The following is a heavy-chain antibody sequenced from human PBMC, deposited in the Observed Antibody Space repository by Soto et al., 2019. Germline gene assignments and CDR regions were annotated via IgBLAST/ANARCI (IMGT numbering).Heavy chain of an antibody. CDR3: ARSLSIELGLGLGLDGGASYYFDY. CDR1: GGSXSSYY. J-gene: IGHJ4*02. CDR2: IYYSGST. D-gene: IGHD3-10*01. V-gene: IGHV4-59*08. Sequence: PSETLSLTCTVSGGSXSSYYWSWIRQPPGKGLEWIGYIYYSGSTNYNPSLKSRVTISVDTSKNQFSLKLSSVTAADTAVYYCARSLSIELGLGLGLDGGASYYFDYWGQGTLVTVSS.